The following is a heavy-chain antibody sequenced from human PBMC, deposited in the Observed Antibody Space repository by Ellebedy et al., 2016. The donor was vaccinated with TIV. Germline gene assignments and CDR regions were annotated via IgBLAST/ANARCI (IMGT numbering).Heavy chain of an antibody. CDR3: ARDPVGVGPAFDV. J-gene: IGHJ3*01. D-gene: IGHD4-23*01. CDR1: GFTFSDHP. Sequence: GESLKISCAASGFTFSDHPMHWVRQAPGKGLAWVALILYDGTNKFYADSVKGRFTVSRDNSKDTLFLQMNSLRAEDTAIYFCARDPVGVGPAFDVWGQGTMVTVSS. V-gene: IGHV3-30-3*01. CDR2: ILYDGTNK.